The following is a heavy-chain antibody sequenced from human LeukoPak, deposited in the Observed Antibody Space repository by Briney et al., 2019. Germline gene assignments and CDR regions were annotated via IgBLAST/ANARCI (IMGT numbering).Heavy chain of an antibody. CDR2: INHSEST. J-gene: IGHJ4*02. D-gene: IGHD5-24*01. Sequence: KPSETLSLTCAVYGGSFSGYYWSWIRQSPGKGLEWIGEINHSESTNYNPSLESRVTMSVDKSKNQFSLKLSAVAAADTAMYYCARREDGYKSPFDFWSKGILVTVSS. CDR3: ARREDGYKSPFDF. CDR1: GGSFSGYY. V-gene: IGHV4-34*01.